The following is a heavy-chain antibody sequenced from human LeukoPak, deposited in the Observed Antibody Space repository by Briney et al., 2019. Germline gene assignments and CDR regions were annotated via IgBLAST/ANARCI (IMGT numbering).Heavy chain of an antibody. D-gene: IGHD6-6*01. J-gene: IGHJ4*02. CDR2: IIPIFGTA. CDR1: GGTFSSYA. V-gene: IGHV1-69*05. Sequence: GASVKVSCKASGGTFSSYAISWVRQAPGQGLEWMGGIIPIFGTANYAQKFQGRVTITTDESTSTAYMELSSLRSEDTAVYYCVRYSSSSEPRPYWGQGTLVTVSS. CDR3: VRYSSSSEPRPY.